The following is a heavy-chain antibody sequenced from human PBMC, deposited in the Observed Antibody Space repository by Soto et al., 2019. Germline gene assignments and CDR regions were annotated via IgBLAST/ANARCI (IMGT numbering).Heavy chain of an antibody. J-gene: IGHJ4*02. CDR3: ARLWGLPWFGELLYRTIDY. CDR1: GGSISSSSYY. CDR2: IYYSGST. V-gene: IGHV4-39*01. Sequence: SETLSLTCTVSGGSISSSSYYWGWIRQPPGKGLEWIGSIYYSGSTYYNPSLKSRVTISVDTSKNQFSLKLSSVTAADTAVYYCARLWGLPWFGELLYRTIDYWGQGTLVTVSS. D-gene: IGHD3-10*01.